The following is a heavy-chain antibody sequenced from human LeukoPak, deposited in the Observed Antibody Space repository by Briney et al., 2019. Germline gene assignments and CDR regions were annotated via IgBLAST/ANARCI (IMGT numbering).Heavy chain of an antibody. CDR1: GYTFTSYY. Sequence: GASVKVSCKASGYTFTSYYMHWLRQATGQGLEWMGWMNPGSGNAGYAQKFQGRVTMTRDTSTRTAYMELSSLRYEDTAVYYCVRVFVDDSGYYNYYFDPWGQGTPVTVSS. D-gene: IGHD3-22*01. CDR2: MNPGSGNA. J-gene: IGHJ5*02. V-gene: IGHV1-8*02. CDR3: VRVFVDDSGYYNYYFDP.